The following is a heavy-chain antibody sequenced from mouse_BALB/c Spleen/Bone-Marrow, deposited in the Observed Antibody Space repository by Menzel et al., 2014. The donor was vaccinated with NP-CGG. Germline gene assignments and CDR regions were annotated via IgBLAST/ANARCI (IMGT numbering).Heavy chain of an antibody. V-gene: IGHV1-80*01. J-gene: IGHJ2*01. CDR1: GYPFSSYW. D-gene: IGHD2-10*02. Sequence: VQLVESGAELVRPGSSVKISCKASGYPFSSYWMNWVKQGPGQGLERIGQIYPGDGETNYNGKFKGNATLTADKSSSTAYMQLISLTSEDSAVYFCARKYGDYWGQGTTLTVSS. CDR2: IYPGDGET. CDR3: ARKYGDY.